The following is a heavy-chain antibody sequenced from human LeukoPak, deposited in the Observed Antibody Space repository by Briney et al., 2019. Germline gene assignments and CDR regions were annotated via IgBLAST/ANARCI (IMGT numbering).Heavy chain of an antibody. CDR3: XTGYSSGWYNDY. Sequence: GGSLRLSCAASGFTFSNAWMSWVRQAPGKGLEWVGRIKSKTDGGTTDYAAPVKGRFTISRDDSKNTLYLQMNSLKTEDTAVXYCXTGYSSGWYNDYWGQGTLVTVSS. J-gene: IGHJ4*02. V-gene: IGHV3-15*01. CDR1: GFTFSNAW. CDR2: IKSKTDGGTT. D-gene: IGHD6-19*01.